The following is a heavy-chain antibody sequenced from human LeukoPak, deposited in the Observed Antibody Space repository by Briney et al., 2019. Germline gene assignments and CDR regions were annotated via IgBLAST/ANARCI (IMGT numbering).Heavy chain of an antibody. CDR1: GGTFSSYT. Sequence: ASVKVSCKASGGTFSSYTISWVRQAPGQGLEWMGRIIPILGIANYAQKFQGRVTITTDESTSTAYMELSSLRSEDTAVYYCARVVPNYYYYYMDVWGKGTTVTVSS. CDR3: ARVVPNYYYYYMDV. D-gene: IGHD3-10*01. V-gene: IGHV1-69*16. J-gene: IGHJ6*03. CDR2: IIPILGIA.